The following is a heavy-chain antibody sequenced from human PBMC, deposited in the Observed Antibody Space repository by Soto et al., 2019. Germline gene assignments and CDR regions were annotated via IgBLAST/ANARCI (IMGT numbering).Heavy chain of an antibody. CDR3: ARTDKYNSQSSGWANRFDY. J-gene: IGHJ4*02. D-gene: IGHD6-19*01. CDR1: GFIFSNYA. CDR2: FTSGGST. Sequence: EVQLLESGGDLVQPGGSLRLSCAASGFIFSNYAMTWVRQAPGKGPEWVSTFTSGGSTYYRDTVKGRSTISRDNSKNPMYLQMNSLRAEDTAVYYCARTDKYNSQSSGWANRFDYWGQGTLVTVSS. V-gene: IGHV3-23*01.